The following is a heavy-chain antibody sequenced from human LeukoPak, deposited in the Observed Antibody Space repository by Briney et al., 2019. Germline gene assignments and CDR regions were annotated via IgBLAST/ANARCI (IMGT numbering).Heavy chain of an antibody. J-gene: IGHJ5*02. CDR1: GITFSSYA. Sequence: GASVKVSCKTSGITFSSYAISWVRQAPGQGLEWMGGIIPIFGTANYGQKFQGRVTITADESTSTVYMEMSSLRSEDTAVYYCARVTGYCVSTSCYGKNWFDPWGQGTPVTVSS. CDR2: IIPIFGTA. V-gene: IGHV1-69*13. D-gene: IGHD2-2*01. CDR3: ARVTGYCVSTSCYGKNWFDP.